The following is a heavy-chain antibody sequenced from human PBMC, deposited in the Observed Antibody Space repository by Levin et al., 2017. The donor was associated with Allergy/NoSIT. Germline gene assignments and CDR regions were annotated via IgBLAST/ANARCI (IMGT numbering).Heavy chain of an antibody. V-gene: IGHV1-2*02. Sequence: ASVKVSCKASGYTFTDYYMHWVRQAPGQGLEWMGWINPNSGGTNSTQKFQGRVTMTRDTSISTAYMELSSLKSDDTAVYYCYVGTTFVPGGQGYFDLWGRGTLVTVSS. J-gene: IGHJ2*01. CDR3: YVGTTFVPGGQGYFDL. CDR1: GYTFTDYY. CDR2: INPNSGGT. D-gene: IGHD1-1*01.